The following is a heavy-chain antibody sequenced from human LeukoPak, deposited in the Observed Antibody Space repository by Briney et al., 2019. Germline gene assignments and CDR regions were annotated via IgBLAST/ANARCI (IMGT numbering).Heavy chain of an antibody. Sequence: SQTLSLTCAVSGYSISSGYYWGWIRQPPGKGLEWIGSIYHSGSTYYNPSLKSRVTISVDTSKNQFSLKLSSVTAADTAVYYCARQYRTRYYFDYWGQGTLVTVSS. CDR3: ARQYRTRYYFDY. CDR1: GYSISSGYY. V-gene: IGHV4-38-2*01. CDR2: IYHSGST. J-gene: IGHJ4*02. D-gene: IGHD1-14*01.